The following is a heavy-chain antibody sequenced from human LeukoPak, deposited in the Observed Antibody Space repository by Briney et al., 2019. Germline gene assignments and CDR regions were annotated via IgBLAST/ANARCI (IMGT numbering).Heavy chain of an antibody. Sequence: ASVKVSCKASGYTFTSYYMHWVRQAPGQGLEWMGIINPSGGSTSYAQKFQGRVTMTRDMSTGTDYMELRSLGFEDTAVYYCAKDNSVGDIAWWFDPWGQGTLVTVSS. J-gene: IGHJ5*02. V-gene: IGHV1-46*01. CDR3: AKDNSVGDIAWWFDP. CDR2: INPSGGST. D-gene: IGHD1-26*01. CDR1: GYTFTSYY.